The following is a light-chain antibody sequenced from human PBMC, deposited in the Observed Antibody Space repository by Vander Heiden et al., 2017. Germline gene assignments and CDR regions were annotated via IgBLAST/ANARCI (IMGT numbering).Light chain of an antibody. V-gene: IGKV1-9*01. CDR1: QDISTY. CDR3: QQVNTYTYT. CDR2: AAS. J-gene: IGKJ2*01. Sequence: DIQLTLTPSFLFASLGERVTITSRASQDISTYLASYQQKPGKAPKLLIYAASTVQSGVPSRFSGSGSGTEFTLTISSLQPEDFATYYCQQVNTYTYTFGQGTKLEI.